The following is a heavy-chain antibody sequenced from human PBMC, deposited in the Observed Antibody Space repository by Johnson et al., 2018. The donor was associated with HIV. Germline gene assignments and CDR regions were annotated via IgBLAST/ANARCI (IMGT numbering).Heavy chain of an antibody. D-gene: IGHD3-16*01. CDR2: SYSGGST. J-gene: IGHJ3*02. CDR1: GFTVSSNY. V-gene: IGHV3-66*01. CDR3: ARYYDYVWGNPATHDAFDI. Sequence: VQLVESGGGLVQPGGSLRLSCAASGFTVSSNYMSWVRQAPGKGLEWVSVSYSGGSTYYADSVKGRFTIPRDNSKNTLYLQMNSLRAEDTAVYYCARYYDYVWGNPATHDAFDIWGQGTMVTVSS.